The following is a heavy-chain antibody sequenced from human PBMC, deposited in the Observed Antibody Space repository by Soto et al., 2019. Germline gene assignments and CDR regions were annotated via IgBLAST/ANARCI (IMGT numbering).Heavy chain of an antibody. J-gene: IGHJ6*02. D-gene: IGHD1-1*01. V-gene: IGHV3-23*01. CDR1: GFTFSSYA. CDR3: AKTRNVGSSLINYYGMDV. CDR2: ISGSGGST. Sequence: GGSLRLSCAASGFTFSSYAMSWVRQAPGKGLEWVSAISGSGGSTYYADSVKGRFTISRDNSKNTLYLQMNSLRAEDTAVYYCAKTRNVGSSLINYYGMDVWGQGTTVTVSS.